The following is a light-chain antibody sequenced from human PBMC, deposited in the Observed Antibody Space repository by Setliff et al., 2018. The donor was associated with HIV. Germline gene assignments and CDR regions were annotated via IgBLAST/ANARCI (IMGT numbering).Light chain of an antibody. Sequence: QSALAQPRSVSGSLGQSVTISCTGTSSDVGGYKYVSWYQQHPGKALKFMIYDVNKRPSGVPDRFSGSKSGNTASLTISGLQAEDEAAYYCCSYAGVYTYVFGSGTKVT. V-gene: IGLV2-11*01. CDR2: DVN. CDR3: CSYAGVYTYV. J-gene: IGLJ1*01. CDR1: SSDVGGYKY.